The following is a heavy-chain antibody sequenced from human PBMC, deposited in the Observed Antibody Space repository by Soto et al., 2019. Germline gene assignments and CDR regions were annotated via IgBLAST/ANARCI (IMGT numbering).Heavy chain of an antibody. D-gene: IGHD6-13*01. CDR3: ASHHVRGRTIAGAAEF. V-gene: IGHV4-34*01. Sequence: QVQLQQWGAGLLKPSETLSLTCAVYGGSFSGYYWSWIRQPPGKGLEWIGEINHSGNTNYNPSLNSPVTIPVATSTHQLFLNLRSVTAAPTAMYYSASHHVRGRTIAGAAEFWGQGPLVTVSS. CDR1: GGSFSGYY. CDR2: INHSGNT. J-gene: IGHJ4*02.